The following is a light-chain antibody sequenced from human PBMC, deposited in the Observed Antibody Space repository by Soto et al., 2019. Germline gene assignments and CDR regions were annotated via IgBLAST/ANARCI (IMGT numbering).Light chain of an antibody. CDR1: QSVSSSY. CDR3: QQYGSSGT. CDR2: DTS. J-gene: IGKJ1*01. V-gene: IGKV3D-20*01. Sequence: EIVLTQSPGTLSLSPGERATLSCGASQSVSSSYVAWYQHKPGLAPRLLIHDTSSRAIGIPDRFSGSGSGTDFTLTISRLEPEDFAVYYCQQYGSSGTFGQGTKVDIK.